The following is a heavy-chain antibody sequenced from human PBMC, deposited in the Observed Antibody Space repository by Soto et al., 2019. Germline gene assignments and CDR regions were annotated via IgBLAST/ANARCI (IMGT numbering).Heavy chain of an antibody. CDR1: GYTFTGHY. V-gene: IGHV1-2*02. CDR3: GRGRSGQIVVFY. J-gene: IGHJ4*02. D-gene: IGHD1-26*01. CDR2: IGPESGAT. Sequence: ASVKVSCKASGYTFTGHYIHWVRQAPEHGPEWMGEIGPESGATRYAEKFQGRVTMTLDTSITTVYMELKNLSPDDTAVYYCGRGRSGQIVVFYWGQGTPVTVSS.